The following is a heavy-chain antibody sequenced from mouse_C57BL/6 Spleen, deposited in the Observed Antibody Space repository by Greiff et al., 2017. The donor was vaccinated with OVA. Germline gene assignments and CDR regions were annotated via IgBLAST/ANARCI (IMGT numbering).Heavy chain of an antibody. D-gene: IGHD4-1*01. CDR2: ISTGSSTI. Sequence: EVKLEESGGGLVKPGGSLKLSCAASGFTFSDYGMHWVRQAPEKGLEWVAYISTGSSTIYYADTVKGRFTISRDNAKNTLFLQMTSLRSEDTAMYYCARNWGYAMDYWGQGTSVTVSS. CDR3: ARNWGYAMDY. J-gene: IGHJ4*01. V-gene: IGHV5-17*01. CDR1: GFTFSDYG.